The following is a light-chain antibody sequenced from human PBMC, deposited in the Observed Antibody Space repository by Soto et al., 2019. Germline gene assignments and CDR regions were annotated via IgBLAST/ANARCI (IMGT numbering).Light chain of an antibody. CDR2: DAS. J-gene: IGKJ4*01. Sequence: EIVMTQSPATLSVSPGERATLSCRASQSVSSNLAWYQQKPGQAPRLLIYDASTRVTGIPARFSGSGSGTEFTLTISSLQSEDFAVYYCQQYHNWPLTFGGGTKVEIK. CDR3: QQYHNWPLT. CDR1: QSVSSN. V-gene: IGKV3-15*01.